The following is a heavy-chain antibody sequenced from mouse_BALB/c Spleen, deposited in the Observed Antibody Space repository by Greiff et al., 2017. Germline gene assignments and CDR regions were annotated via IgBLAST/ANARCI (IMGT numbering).Heavy chain of an antibody. CDR1: GFTFSSYA. CDR2: ISSGGST. V-gene: IGHV5-6-5*01. Sequence: EVQLVESGGGLVQPGGSLKLSCAASGFTFSSYAMSWVRQTPEKRLEWVASISSGGSTYYPDSVKGRFTISRDNARNILYLQMSSLRSEDTAMYYCASFYRYYFDYWGQGTTLTVSS. CDR3: ASFYRYYFDY. D-gene: IGHD2-14*01. J-gene: IGHJ2*01.